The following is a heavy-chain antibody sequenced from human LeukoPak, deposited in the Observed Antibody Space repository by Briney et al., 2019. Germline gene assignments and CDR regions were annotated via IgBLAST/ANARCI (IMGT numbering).Heavy chain of an antibody. CDR1: GGSFSGYY. Sequence: SETLSLTCAVYGGSFSGYYWSWIRQPPGKGLEWIGEINHSGSTNYNPSLKSRVTISVDTSKNQFSLKLSSVTAADTAVYYCARSRNYYDILTGYYRGYNWFDPWGQGTLVTVSS. CDR3: ARSRNYYDILTGYYRGYNWFDP. D-gene: IGHD3-9*01. V-gene: IGHV4-34*01. CDR2: INHSGST. J-gene: IGHJ5*02.